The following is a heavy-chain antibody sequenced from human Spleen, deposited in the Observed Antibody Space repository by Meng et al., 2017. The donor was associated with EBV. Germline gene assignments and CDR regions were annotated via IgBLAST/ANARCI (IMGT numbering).Heavy chain of an antibody. V-gene: IGHV2-5*01. J-gene: IGHJ5*02. CDR3: AHLLTCGGDCYSWFAP. D-gene: IGHD2-21*01. CDR2: IYWNDDK. CDR1: GFSLSYDGVG. Sequence: ITLKESGPTVVKPAPTLTPTCTFSGFSLSYDGVGVGWIRQPPGKALEWLALIYWNDDKRYSPSLKSRLTITKDTPKNQVLLAMTNVDPVDTATYYCAHLLTCGGDCYSWFAPWGQGTLVTVSS.